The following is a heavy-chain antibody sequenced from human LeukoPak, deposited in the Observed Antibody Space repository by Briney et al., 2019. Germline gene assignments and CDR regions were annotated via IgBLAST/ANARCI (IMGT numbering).Heavy chain of an antibody. V-gene: IGHV4-31*03. D-gene: IGHD1-14*01. CDR3: ARVPEPGWFDP. CDR2: IYYSGST. J-gene: IGHJ5*02. CDR1: GGSISSGGLY. Sequence: PSETLSLTCTVSGGSISSGGLYWSWIHQLPGKGLDWIGFIYYSGSTYYNPSLKSRVTISIDTSKNQFSLNLYSVTVADTAVYYCARVPEPGWFDPWGQGTLVTVSS.